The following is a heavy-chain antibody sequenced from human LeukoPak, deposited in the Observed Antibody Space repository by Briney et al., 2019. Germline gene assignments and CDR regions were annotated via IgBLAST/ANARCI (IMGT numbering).Heavy chain of an antibody. CDR2: LSGTGGST. J-gene: IGHJ6*02. V-gene: IGHV3-23*01. CDR1: GFTFSNYA. CDR3: ARDLRPMDV. Sequence: GGSLRLSCAASGFTFSNYAMSWVRQAPGKGLEWVSTLSGTGGSTYYADSVKGRFTISRDNSKNTLYLQVSSLRAEDTAVYYCARDLRPMDVWGQGTTVTVSS.